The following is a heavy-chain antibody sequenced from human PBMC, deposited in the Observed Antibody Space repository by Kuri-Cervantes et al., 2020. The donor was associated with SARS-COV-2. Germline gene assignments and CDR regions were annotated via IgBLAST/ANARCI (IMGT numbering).Heavy chain of an antibody. D-gene: IGHD1-26*01. CDR2: FDGEGGET. CDR1: GYTLTELS. CDR3: ATGEPVPPHLQIARRPDFNS. V-gene: IGHV1-24*01. Sequence: ASVKVSCRASGYTLTELSIHWVRQAPGEGLEWMGNFDGEGGETIYAQKFQDRVTVSGDTSSDTSYMELSSLRYDDTAVYYCATGEPVPPHLQIARRPDFNSWGQGTLVTVSS. J-gene: IGHJ4*02.